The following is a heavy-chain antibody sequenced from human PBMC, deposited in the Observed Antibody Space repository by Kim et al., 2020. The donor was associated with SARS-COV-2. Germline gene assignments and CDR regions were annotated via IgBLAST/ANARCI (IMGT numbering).Heavy chain of an antibody. J-gene: IGHJ4*02. Sequence: YAIAGRSRFTITIDSAQNSRYLQMDSMREEDTAVYYCARDSVVLELGGFDSWGQGTLVTVSS. V-gene: IGHV3-48*02. D-gene: IGHD3-10*01. CDR3: ARDSVVLELGGFDS.